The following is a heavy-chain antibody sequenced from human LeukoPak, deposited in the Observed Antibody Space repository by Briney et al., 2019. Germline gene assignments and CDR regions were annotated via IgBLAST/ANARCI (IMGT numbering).Heavy chain of an antibody. CDR3: ARGRPVRGEDWFDP. CDR1: GYTFTGYY. V-gene: IGHV1-2*02. Sequence: ASVKVSCKASGYTFTGYYMHWVRQAPGQGLEWMGWINPNSGGTNYAQKFQGRVTMTRDTSISTAYMELSRLRSDDTAVYYCARGRPVRGEDWFDPWGQGTLVTVSS. J-gene: IGHJ5*02. CDR2: INPNSGGT. D-gene: IGHD3-10*01.